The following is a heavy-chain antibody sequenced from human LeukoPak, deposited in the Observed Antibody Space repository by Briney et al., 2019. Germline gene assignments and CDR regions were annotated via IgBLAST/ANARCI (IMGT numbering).Heavy chain of an antibody. CDR2: IYSGGST. J-gene: IGHJ4*02. Sequence: GGSLRLSCAASGFTVSSNYMSWVRQAPGKGLEWVSIIYSGGSTYYADPVKGRFTLSRDNAKNSLYLQMNSLRADDTAVYYCARDRNYDSSGYLDWGQGTLVTVSS. D-gene: IGHD3-22*01. CDR1: GFTVSSNY. V-gene: IGHV3-66*01. CDR3: ARDRNYDSSGYLD.